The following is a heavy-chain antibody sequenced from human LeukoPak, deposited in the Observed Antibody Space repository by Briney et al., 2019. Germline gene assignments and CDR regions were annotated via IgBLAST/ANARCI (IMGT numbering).Heavy chain of an antibody. J-gene: IGHJ4*01. CDR1: GVSISSSSYY. V-gene: IGHV4-39*01. CDR2: IYSSGST. CDR3: AKSGGYGLIDY. D-gene: IGHD6-25*01. Sequence: SETLSLTCNVSGVSISSSSYYWGLIRQPPGKGLEWIGSIYSSGSTYYNSSLKSRVTISIDTSKNQVSLKMSSVTAADTAVYYCAKSGGYGLIDYWGQGTLVTVSS.